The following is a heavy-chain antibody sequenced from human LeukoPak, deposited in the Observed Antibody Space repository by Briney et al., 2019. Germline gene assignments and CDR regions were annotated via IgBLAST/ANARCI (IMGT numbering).Heavy chain of an antibody. J-gene: IGHJ4*02. V-gene: IGHV3-30*02. CDR1: GFTFSTYG. D-gene: IGHD3-16*01. CDR2: IGHDATKI. Sequence: GGSLRLSCAASGFTFSTYGMHWDRQAPGKGLEWVAFIGHDATKIYYADSVQGRFTISRDNSKNTLYLEMNSLSGEDTALYYCAKDHVTWGNRYFDHWGQGTLGTVSS. CDR3: AKDHVTWGNRYFDH.